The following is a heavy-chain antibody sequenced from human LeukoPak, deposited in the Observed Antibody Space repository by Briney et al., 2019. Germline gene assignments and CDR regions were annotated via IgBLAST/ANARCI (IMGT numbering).Heavy chain of an antibody. CDR3: ASGHCTDGVCFFDY. V-gene: IGHV4-38-2*01. Sequence: SETLSLTCAVSGYSISSGYYWGWIRQPPGKGLEWIGSIYHSGSTYYNPSLKSRVTISVDTSKNQFSLSLRSVTAADTAVYYCASGHCTDGVCFFDYWGQGTLVFVSS. J-gene: IGHJ4*02. CDR1: GYSISSGYY. CDR2: IYHSGST. D-gene: IGHD2-8*01.